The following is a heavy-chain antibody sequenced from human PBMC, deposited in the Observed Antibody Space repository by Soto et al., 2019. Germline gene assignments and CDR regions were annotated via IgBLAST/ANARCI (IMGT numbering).Heavy chain of an antibody. CDR3: ARGEVYYDILTGYFVRGAFDI. V-gene: IGHV1-8*01. CDR1: GYTFTSYD. Sequence: QVQLVQSGAEVKKLGASVKVSCKASGYTFTSYDINWVRQATGQGLEWMGWMNPNSGNTGYAQKFQGRVTMTRNTSISTAYMELSSLRSEDTAVYYCARGEVYYDILTGYFVRGAFDIWGQGTMVTVSS. J-gene: IGHJ3*02. D-gene: IGHD3-9*01. CDR2: MNPNSGNT.